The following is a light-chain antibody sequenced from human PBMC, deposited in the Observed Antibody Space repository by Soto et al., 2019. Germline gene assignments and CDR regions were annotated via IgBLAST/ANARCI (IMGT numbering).Light chain of an antibody. V-gene: IGKV3-15*01. CDR3: QQYNNWPPIT. CDR1: QSVSSN. CDR2: GAS. J-gene: IGKJ3*01. Sequence: EIVMTQSPVTLSVSPGERATLSCRASQSVSSNLAWYQQKPDQAPRLLIYGASTRATGIPARFSGSGSGIEFTLTISSLQSEDFAVYYCQQYNNWPPITFGPGTKVDIK.